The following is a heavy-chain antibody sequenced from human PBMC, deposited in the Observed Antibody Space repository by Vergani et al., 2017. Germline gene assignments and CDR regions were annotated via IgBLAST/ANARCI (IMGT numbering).Heavy chain of an antibody. D-gene: IGHD2-2*01. CDR3: ASGYCSSTSCYAPYYYYGMDV. CDR2: INHSGST. CDR1: GGSFSGYY. V-gene: IGHV4-34*01. Sequence: QVQLQQWGAGLLKPSETLSLTCAVYGGSFSGYYWSWIRQPPGKGLEWIGEINHSGSTNYNPSLKSRVTISVHTSKNQFSLKLSSVTTADTAVYYFASGYCSSTSCYAPYYYYGMDVWGQGTTVTVSS. J-gene: IGHJ6*02.